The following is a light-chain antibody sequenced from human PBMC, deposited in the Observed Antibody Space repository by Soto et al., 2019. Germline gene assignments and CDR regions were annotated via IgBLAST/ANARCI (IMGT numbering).Light chain of an antibody. CDR1: QNVLSSSNNRNF. CDR3: QQYYGAPLT. Sequence: DIVMTESPDSLAVSLGERATINCKSSQNVLSSSNNRNFLAWYQQKPRQPPKLLISWASTRESGVPDRFSGSGSGTDFTLTISSLQAEDVALYYCQQYYGAPLTFGGGTKVEIK. CDR2: WAS. J-gene: IGKJ4*01. V-gene: IGKV4-1*01.